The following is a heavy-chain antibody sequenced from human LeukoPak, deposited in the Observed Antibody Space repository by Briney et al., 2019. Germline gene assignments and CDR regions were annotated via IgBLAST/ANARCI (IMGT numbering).Heavy chain of an antibody. Sequence: GGSLRLSCTVSGFTLSSYEMSWIRQAPGQGLEWVSSIEYSETGTHYADSVKGRFTISRDNSKNTLYLQLNSLRDEDTAVYYCAKDIAVATVDYWGQGTLVTVSS. V-gene: IGHV3-23*01. J-gene: IGHJ4*02. CDR3: AKDIAVATVDY. CDR2: IEYSETGT. D-gene: IGHD5-12*01. CDR1: GFTLSSYE.